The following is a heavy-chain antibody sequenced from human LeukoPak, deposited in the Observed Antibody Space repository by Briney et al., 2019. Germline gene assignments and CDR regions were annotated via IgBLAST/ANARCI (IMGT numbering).Heavy chain of an antibody. J-gene: IGHJ4*02. CDR3: SREWGNGNDLRPDS. D-gene: IGHD1-1*01. V-gene: IGHV3-49*03. CDR2: IRSSIYGGTP. CDR1: GFTFREFA. Sequence: GGSLRLSCTSSGFTFREFAVRWFRQAPGKGLELIGFIRSSIYGGTPKAAASVKGRFIFSRDDSKGVAYLRMNSLKTDDTAVYYCSREWGNGNDLRPDSWSQGTLVTVSS.